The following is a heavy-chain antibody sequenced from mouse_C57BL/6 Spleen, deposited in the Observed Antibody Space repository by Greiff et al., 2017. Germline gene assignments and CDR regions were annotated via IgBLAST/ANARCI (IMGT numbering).Heavy chain of an antibody. D-gene: IGHD1-1*01. J-gene: IGHJ4*01. CDR2: IYPGDGDT. V-gene: IGHV1-82*01. Sequence: VQLVESGPELVKPGASVKISCKASGYAFSSSWMNWVKQRPGKGLEWIGRIYPGDGDTNYNGKFKGKATLTADKSSSTAYMQLSSLTSEDSAVYFCAREYYYGSSSYYAMDYWGQGTSVTVSS. CDR1: GYAFSSSW. CDR3: AREYYYGSSSYYAMDY.